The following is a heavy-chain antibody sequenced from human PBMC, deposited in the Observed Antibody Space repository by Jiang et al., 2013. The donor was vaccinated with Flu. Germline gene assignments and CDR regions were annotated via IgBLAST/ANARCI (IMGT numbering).Heavy chain of an antibody. CDR1: GGSISSSYW. CDR2: IYHGGST. J-gene: IGHJ4*02. D-gene: IGHD5-24*01. V-gene: IGHV4-4*02. Sequence: GPGLVKPSGTLSLTCTVSGGSISSSYWWSWVRQSPGKGLEWIGEIYHGGSTNYNPSLKSRVTILVDKSRNQLSLKVSSVTAADTAVYYCARRLRYRDGTYFDSWAREPWSPSPQ. CDR3: ARRLRYRDGTYFDS.